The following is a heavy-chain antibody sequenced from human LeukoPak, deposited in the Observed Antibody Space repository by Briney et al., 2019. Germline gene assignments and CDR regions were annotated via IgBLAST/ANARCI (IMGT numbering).Heavy chain of an antibody. D-gene: IGHD3-22*01. J-gene: IGHJ6*04. Sequence: SSETLSLTCTVSGGSISSGDYYWSWIRQPPGKGLEWIGYIYYSGSTYYNPSLKSRVTISVDTSKNQFSLKLSSVTAADTAVYCCARAYYYDSSGLDVWGKGTTVTVSS. CDR2: IYYSGST. V-gene: IGHV4-30-4*08. CDR1: GGSISSGDYY. CDR3: ARAYYYDSSGLDV.